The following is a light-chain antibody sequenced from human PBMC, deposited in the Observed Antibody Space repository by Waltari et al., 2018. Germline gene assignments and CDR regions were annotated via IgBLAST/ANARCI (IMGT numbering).Light chain of an antibody. J-gene: IGKJ5*01. CDR1: QSISIN. V-gene: IGKV3-15*01. CDR3: QQYNNWLAD. CDR2: RAS. Sequence: EIVMTQSPAPLSVSPGERATLSCRASQSISINLAWYQQKPGQAPRLLVYRASTRATGVPARFSGSGSGTEFTLTISSLQSEDFAVYYCQQYNNWLADFGQGTRLEIK.